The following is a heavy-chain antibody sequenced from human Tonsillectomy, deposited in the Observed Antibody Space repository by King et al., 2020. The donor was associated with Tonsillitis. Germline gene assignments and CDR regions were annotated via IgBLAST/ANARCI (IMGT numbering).Heavy chain of an antibody. J-gene: IGHJ6*02. CDR3: AKVGDSSGYYYYYGMDV. CDR1: GFTFSSYG. Sequence: QLVQSGGGVVQPGRSLRLSCAASGFTFSSYGMHWVRQAPGKGLEWVAVISYDGSNKYYADSVKGRFTISRDNSKNTLYLQMNSLRAEDTAVYYCAKVGDSSGYYYYYGMDVWGQGTTVTVSS. CDR2: ISYDGSNK. D-gene: IGHD3-22*01. V-gene: IGHV3-30*18.